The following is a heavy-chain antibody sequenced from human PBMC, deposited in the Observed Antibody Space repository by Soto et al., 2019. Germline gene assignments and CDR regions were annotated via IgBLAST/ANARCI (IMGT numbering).Heavy chain of an antibody. CDR3: AREDSIIIPAVSDF. D-gene: IGHD2-2*01. V-gene: IGHV3-21*01. CDR1: GFTFSSYW. CDR2: ISSSSSYI. J-gene: IGHJ4*02. Sequence: PGGSLRLSCAASGFTFSSYWMHWVRQAPGRGLVWVSSISSSSSYIYYADSVKGRFTISRDNAKNSLYLQMNSLRAEDTAVYYCAREDSIIIPAVSDFWGQGTLVTVSS.